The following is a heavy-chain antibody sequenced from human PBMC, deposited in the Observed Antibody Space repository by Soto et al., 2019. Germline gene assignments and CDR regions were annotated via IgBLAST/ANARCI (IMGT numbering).Heavy chain of an antibody. CDR2: IWYDGSNK. CDR1: GFTFSSYG. CDR3: ARAPPDYYGSGSYEDRPFH. D-gene: IGHD3-10*01. J-gene: IGHJ4*02. Sequence: HPGGSLRLSCAASGFTFSSYGMHWVRQAPGKGLEWVAVIWYDGSNKYYADSVKGRFTISRDNSKNTLYLQMNSLRAEDTAVYYCARAPPDYYGSGSYEDRPFHWGQGTLVTVSS. V-gene: IGHV3-33*01.